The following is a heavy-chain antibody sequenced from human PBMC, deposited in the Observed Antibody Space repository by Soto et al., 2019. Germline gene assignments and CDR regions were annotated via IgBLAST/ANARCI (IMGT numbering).Heavy chain of an antibody. D-gene: IGHD6-13*01. Sequence: PSETLSLTCTVSGGSIGSYYWSCIRQPPGRGLEWIGCVYYSDGTNYNPSLKSRATMSMDKANNQFSLRLSSVTAADTAVYYCARTESSSWSFFYYGMDVWGQGTTVTVSS. CDR1: GGSIGSYY. CDR2: VYYSDGT. V-gene: IGHV4-59*01. CDR3: ARTESSSWSFFYYGMDV. J-gene: IGHJ6*02.